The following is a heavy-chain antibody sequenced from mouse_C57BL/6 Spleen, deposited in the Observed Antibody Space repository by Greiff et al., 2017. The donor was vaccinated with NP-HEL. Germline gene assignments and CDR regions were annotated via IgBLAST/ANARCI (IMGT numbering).Heavy chain of an antibody. CDR3: ASDGYW. J-gene: IGHJ3*02. CDR1: GFTFSDYG. V-gene: IGHV5-17*01. Sequence: EVHLVESGGGLVKPGGSLKLSCAASGFTFSDYGMHWVRQAPEKGLEWVAYISSGSSTIYYADTVKGRFTISRDNAKNTLFLQMTSLRSEDTAMYYCASDGYWWGQGTLVTVSA. D-gene: IGHD2-3*01. CDR2: ISSGSSTI.